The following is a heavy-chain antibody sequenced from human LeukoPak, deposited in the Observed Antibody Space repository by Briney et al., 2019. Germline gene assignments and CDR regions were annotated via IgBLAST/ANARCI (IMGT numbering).Heavy chain of an antibody. CDR1: GFTFNTYG. J-gene: IGHJ4*02. CDR3: AKDLTDGNYHIDY. Sequence: GGSLRLSCAATGFTFNTYGMHWVRQAPGKGLEWLAVITSDGSNKHYADSVKGRFTISRDNSKNTLHLQMDSLRAEDTAVYFCAKDLTDGNYHIDYWGQGTLVTVSS. CDR2: ITSDGSNK. D-gene: IGHD1-7*01. V-gene: IGHV3-30*18.